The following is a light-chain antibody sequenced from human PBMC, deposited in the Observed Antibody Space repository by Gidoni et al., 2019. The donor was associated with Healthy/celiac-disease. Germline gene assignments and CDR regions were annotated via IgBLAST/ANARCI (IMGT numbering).Light chain of an antibody. J-gene: IGKJ4*01. V-gene: IGKV3-20*01. CDR1: QSVSSSY. Sequence: DIVLTQSPGTLSLSPGERATLSCRASQSVSSSYLAWYQQNPGQAPRLLIYGASSRATGIPDRFSGSGSGTDFTLTISRLEPADFAVYYCQQYGSSPALTFGGGTKVEIK. CDR3: QQYGSSPALT. CDR2: GAS.